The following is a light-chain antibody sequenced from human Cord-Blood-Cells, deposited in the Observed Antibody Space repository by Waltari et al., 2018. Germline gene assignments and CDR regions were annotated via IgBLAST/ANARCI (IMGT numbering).Light chain of an antibody. CDR1: ALPKKY. CDR3: YSTDSSGNHV. Sequence: SYELTQPPSVSVSPGQTAMITCSGDALPKKYAYWYQQKSGQAPVLVIYEDSKRPSGIPERFSGSSSGTMATLTISGAQVEDEADYYCYSTDSSGNHVFGTGTKVTVL. J-gene: IGLJ1*01. V-gene: IGLV3-10*01. CDR2: EDS.